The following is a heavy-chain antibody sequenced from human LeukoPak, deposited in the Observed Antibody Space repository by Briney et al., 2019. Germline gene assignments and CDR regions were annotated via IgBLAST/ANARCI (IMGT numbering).Heavy chain of an antibody. V-gene: IGHV4-61*02. Sequence: SETLSLTCTVSGDSISSGDYYWSWVRQPAGTGLEWIGRISSSGSTNYNPSLKSRVTISVDTSKNQFSLKLSSVTAADTAVYYCALRGGYCSSTSCQTFDYWGQGTLVTVSS. CDR2: ISSSGST. CDR3: ALRGGYCSSTSCQTFDY. J-gene: IGHJ4*02. D-gene: IGHD2-2*01. CDR1: GDSISSGDYY.